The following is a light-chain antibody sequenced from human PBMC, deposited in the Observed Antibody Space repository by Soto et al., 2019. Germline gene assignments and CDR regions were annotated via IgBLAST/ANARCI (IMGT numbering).Light chain of an antibody. CDR3: GTWDSSLSAVV. Sequence: QSVLTQPTSVSAAPGQKVTISCSGSSSNIGNNFVSWYQQLPGTAPKLLIYDNNKRPSGIPDRFSGSKSGTSATLGITGLQTGHEADYYCGTWDSSLSAVVFGGGTKVTVL. J-gene: IGLJ2*01. CDR1: SSNIGNNF. V-gene: IGLV1-51*01. CDR2: DNN.